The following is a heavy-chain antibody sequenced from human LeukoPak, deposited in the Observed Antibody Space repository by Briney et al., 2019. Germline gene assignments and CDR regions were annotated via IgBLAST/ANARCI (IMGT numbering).Heavy chain of an antibody. J-gene: IGHJ4*02. V-gene: IGHV3-23*01. CDR1: GFTFSSYA. CDR2: TSGSGGST. CDR3: AKVNGGRFLEWLLYGFDY. D-gene: IGHD3-3*01. Sequence: GGSLRLSCAASGFTFSSYAMSWVRQAPGKGLEWVSATSGSGGSTYYADSVKGRFTISRDNSKNTLYLQMNSLRAEDTAVYYCAKVNGGRFLEWLLYGFDYWGQGTLVTVSS.